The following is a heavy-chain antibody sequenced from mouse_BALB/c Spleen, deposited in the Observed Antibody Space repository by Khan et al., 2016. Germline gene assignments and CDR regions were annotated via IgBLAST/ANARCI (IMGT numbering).Heavy chain of an antibody. V-gene: IGHV9-3*02. J-gene: IGHJ3*01. D-gene: IGHD2-4*01. CDR3: ARCGYDYAWFGY. CDR2: IDTNTGEP. Sequence: QIQLVQSGPELKKPGETVKISCKASGYSFTNYGMNWVKQAPGKGLKWMGWIDTNTGEPTYAEEFKGRFAFSLVPSAFTSYLQINNLIHDDTATYICARCGYDYAWFGYWGQGTLVTVSA. CDR1: GYSFTNYG.